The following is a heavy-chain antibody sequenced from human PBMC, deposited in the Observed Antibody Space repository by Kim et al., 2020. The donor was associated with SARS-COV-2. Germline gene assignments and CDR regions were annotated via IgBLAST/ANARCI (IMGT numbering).Heavy chain of an antibody. Sequence: VTGRVTTSRDNSKHTLYLQMNSLRAEDTAVYYCAKVIAAADFYYYYGMDVWGQGTTVTVSS. D-gene: IGHD6-13*01. J-gene: IGHJ6*02. V-gene: IGHV3-33*06. CDR3: AKVIAAADFYYYYGMDV.